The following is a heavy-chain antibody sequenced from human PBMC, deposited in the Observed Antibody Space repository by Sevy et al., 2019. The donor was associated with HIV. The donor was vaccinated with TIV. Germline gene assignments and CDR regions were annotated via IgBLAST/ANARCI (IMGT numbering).Heavy chain of an antibody. Sequence: GGSLRLSCAASEFTFSSYAMSWVRQAPGKGLEWVSAISGRGGSTYYADSVKGRFTISRDNSKNTLYLQMNSLRAEDTAVYYCAKEGGGYYYDSSGLFDYWGQGTLVTVSS. CDR2: ISGRGGST. D-gene: IGHD3-22*01. J-gene: IGHJ4*02. V-gene: IGHV3-23*01. CDR1: EFTFSSYA. CDR3: AKEGGGYYYDSSGLFDY.